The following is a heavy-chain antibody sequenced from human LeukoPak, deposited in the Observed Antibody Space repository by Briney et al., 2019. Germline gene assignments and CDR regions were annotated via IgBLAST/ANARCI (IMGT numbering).Heavy chain of an antibody. V-gene: IGHV4-31*03. CDR2: IAYSAST. Sequence: SETLSLTCTVSGVSISSGDYFWPWLRQHPGKGLEWIGYIAYSASTYYNPSLKSRVTISVDTSKNQFSLKVSSVTAADAAVYYCARDRSSSSFYYGMDVWGQGTTVTVSS. D-gene: IGHD6-13*01. CDR1: GVSISSGDYF. CDR3: ARDRSSSSFYYGMDV. J-gene: IGHJ6*02.